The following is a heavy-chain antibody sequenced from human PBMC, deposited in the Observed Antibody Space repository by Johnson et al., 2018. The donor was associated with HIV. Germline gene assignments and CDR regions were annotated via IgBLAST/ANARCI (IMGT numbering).Heavy chain of an antibody. CDR1: GFTFNSYG. J-gene: IGHJ3*02. CDR3: ASRQYFSSFDI. V-gene: IGHV3-30*19. CDR2: ISYDGSNK. Sequence: QVQLVESGGGVVQPGRSLRLSCAASGFTFNSYGMHWVRQAPGKGLEWVAVISYDGSNKYYADSVKGRFTISRDNSKNTLYLQMNSLRAEDTAVYYCASRQYFSSFDIWGQGTMVTVSS. D-gene: IGHD3-3*01.